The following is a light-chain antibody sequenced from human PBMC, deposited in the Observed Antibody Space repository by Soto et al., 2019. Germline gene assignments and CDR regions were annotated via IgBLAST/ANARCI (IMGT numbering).Light chain of an antibody. V-gene: IGKV1-39*01. CDR1: QNITTF. Sequence: DIQMTQSPSSLSASVGGRVTITCRSSQNITTFLNWYQQKPGKAPNLLIYASSSLQSGVPSRFSGSGSGTDFTLPISSLQPEDFAAYFCQQSYRSPYTFGQGTKLEIK. CDR2: ASS. CDR3: QQSYRSPYT. J-gene: IGKJ2*01.